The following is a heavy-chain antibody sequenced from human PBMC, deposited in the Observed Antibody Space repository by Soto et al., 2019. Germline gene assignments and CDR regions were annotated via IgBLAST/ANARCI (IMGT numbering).Heavy chain of an antibody. Sequence: QVQLVQSGAEVKKPGASVKVSCKASGYTFTSYDINWVRQATGQGLEWMGWMNPNSGNTGYAQKFQGRVTMTRNTSISTAYMELSSLRSEDTAVYYCARGPVAAASQFSWSGYYYYYYYMDVWGKGTTVTVSS. V-gene: IGHV1-8*01. CDR3: ARGPVAAASQFSWSGYYYYYYYMDV. CDR1: GYTFTSYD. CDR2: MNPNSGNT. D-gene: IGHD6-13*01. J-gene: IGHJ6*03.